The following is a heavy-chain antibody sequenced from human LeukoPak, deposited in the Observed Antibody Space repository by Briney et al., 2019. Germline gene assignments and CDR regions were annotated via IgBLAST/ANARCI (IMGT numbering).Heavy chain of an antibody. CDR2: ISGSGGST. Sequence: PGGSLRLSCAAFSSYAMSWVRQAPGKGLEWVSAISGSGGSTYYADSVKGRFTISRDNSKNTLYLQMNSLRAEDTAVYYCAKRRQLWSSDMDVWGKGTTVTVSS. CDR1: SSYA. V-gene: IGHV3-23*01. CDR3: AKRRQLWSSDMDV. D-gene: IGHD5-18*01. J-gene: IGHJ6*03.